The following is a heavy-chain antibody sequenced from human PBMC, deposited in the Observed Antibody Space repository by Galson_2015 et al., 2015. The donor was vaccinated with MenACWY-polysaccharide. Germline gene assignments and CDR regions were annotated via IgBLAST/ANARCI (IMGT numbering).Heavy chain of an antibody. CDR2: IQYDGSIK. CDR1: GFNFRGSS. J-gene: IGHJ3*02. V-gene: IGHV3-33*05. D-gene: IGHD6-13*01. CDR3: AREGSRIVFHAFDI. Sequence: SLRLSCAASGFNFRGSSMHWVRQAPGKGLEWVALIQYDGSIKVYADSVKGRFTTSRDNSKNTLFLEMNSLRAEDTAVYFCAREGSRIVFHAFDIW.